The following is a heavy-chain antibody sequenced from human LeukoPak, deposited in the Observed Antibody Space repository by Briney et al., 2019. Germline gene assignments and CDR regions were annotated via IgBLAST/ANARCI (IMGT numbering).Heavy chain of an antibody. V-gene: IGHV1-2*02. Sequence: ASMKVSCKASGYIFTGYYMHWVRQAPGQGLEWMGWINPNSGGTNYAQKFQGRVTMTRDTSISTAYMELSRLRSDDTAVYYCARDREYYYDSSGYSYQTYDAFDIWGQGTMVTVSS. CDR3: ARDREYYYDSSGYSYQTYDAFDI. CDR2: INPNSGGT. D-gene: IGHD3-22*01. CDR1: GYIFTGYY. J-gene: IGHJ3*02.